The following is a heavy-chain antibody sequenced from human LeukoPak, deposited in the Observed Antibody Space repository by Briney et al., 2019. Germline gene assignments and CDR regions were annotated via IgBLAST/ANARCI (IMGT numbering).Heavy chain of an antibody. J-gene: IGHJ6*03. V-gene: IGHV1-18*04. Sequence: ASVKVSCKTSCHSINTSGSTWVRQAPGQGLEWIGWMSSDNGNTNYADKFQGRVTITRDTSRTTAYLELGSLRSDDTAVYFCANVAKGRYFFYRMDDWGAGTTVTVSS. CDR2: MSSDNGNT. D-gene: IGHD2/OR15-2a*01. CDR1: CHSINTSG. CDR3: ANVAKGRYFFYRMDD.